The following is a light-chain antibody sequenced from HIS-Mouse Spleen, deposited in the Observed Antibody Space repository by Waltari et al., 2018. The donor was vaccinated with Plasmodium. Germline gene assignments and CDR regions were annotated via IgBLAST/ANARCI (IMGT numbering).Light chain of an antibody. CDR2: EGS. V-gene: IGLV2-23*01. CDR1: SSDVGSYNL. J-gene: IGLJ2*01. CDR3: CSYAGSSTLV. Sequence: QSALTQPASVSGSPGQSITISCTGTSSDVGSYNLVSWYQQHPGKAPKLMIYEGSKRPSGVSIRCAGSKAGNTASLTISGLQAEDDADYYCCSYAGSSTLVFGGGTKLTVL.